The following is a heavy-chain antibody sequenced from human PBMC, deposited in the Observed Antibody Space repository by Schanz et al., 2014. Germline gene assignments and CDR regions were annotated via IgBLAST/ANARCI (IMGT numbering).Heavy chain of an antibody. V-gene: IGHV4-39*02. CDR2: IYYSGST. CDR1: GDSISSTSYY. D-gene: IGHD6-19*01. CDR3: ARLWGGWRIPDY. J-gene: IGHJ4*02. Sequence: QLQMQESGPGLVKPSETLSLTCSVSGDSISSTSYYWGWIRQPPGKGLEWIGSIYYSGSTYYNASLRSRVTISVDPSKTHSSLKLNSVTAADSAVYYCARLWGGWRIPDYWGQGTLVTVSS.